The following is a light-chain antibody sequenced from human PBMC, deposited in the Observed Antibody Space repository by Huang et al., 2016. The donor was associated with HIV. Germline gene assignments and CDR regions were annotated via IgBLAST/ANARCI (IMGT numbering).Light chain of an antibody. Sequence: EIVLTQSPATLSLSPGERATLACRASESVSCYVAWYQQRPGQPPVLLIYDASIRATCIPARFSCSGSGTDFTLSISNLEPEECSIYYCQQRNIWPPLTFGGRTRVGIK. V-gene: IGKV3-11*01. CDR1: ESVSCY. CDR3: QQRNIWPPLT. J-gene: IGKJ4*01. CDR2: DAS.